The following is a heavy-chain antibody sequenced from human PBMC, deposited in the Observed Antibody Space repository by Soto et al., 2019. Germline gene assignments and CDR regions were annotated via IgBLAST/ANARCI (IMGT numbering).Heavy chain of an antibody. CDR3: ARRGGYCSSTSCYAGIEDHYYYMDV. V-gene: IGHV5-51*01. D-gene: IGHD2-2*01. CDR2: IYPGDSET. Sequence: GESLKISCKGSGYSFTSYWIGWVRQMPGKGLEWMGIIYPGDSETRYSPSFQGQVTISADKSISTAYLQWSSLKASDTAMYYCARRGGYCSSTSCYAGIEDHYYYMDVWGKGTTVTVSS. CDR1: GYSFTSYW. J-gene: IGHJ6*03.